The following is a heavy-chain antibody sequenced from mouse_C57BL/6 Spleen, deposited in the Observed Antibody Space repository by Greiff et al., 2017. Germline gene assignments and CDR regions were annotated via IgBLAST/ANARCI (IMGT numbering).Heavy chain of an antibody. D-gene: IGHD1-1*01. CDR2: IYPRDGST. Sequence: QVHVKQSGPELVKPGASVKLSCKASGYTFTSYDINWVKQRPGQGLEWIGWIYPRDGSTKYNEKFKGKATLTVDTSSSTAYMELHSLTSEDSAVYFCARNLYYYGSSPHWYFDVWGTGTTVTVSS. CDR3: ARNLYYYGSSPHWYFDV. J-gene: IGHJ1*03. CDR1: GYTFTSYD. V-gene: IGHV1-85*01.